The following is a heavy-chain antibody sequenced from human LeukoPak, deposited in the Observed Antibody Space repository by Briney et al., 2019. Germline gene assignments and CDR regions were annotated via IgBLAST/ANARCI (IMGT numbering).Heavy chain of an antibody. CDR2: IKQDGSEK. J-gene: IGHJ6*03. Sequence: GGSLRLSCAASGFTFSSYWMSWVRQAPGKGLEWVANIKQDGSEKYYVDSVKGRFTISRDNAKNSLYLQMNSLRAEDTAVYYCARDYYYFWSSTPFTAMDVWCKVTTVTVSS. CDR1: GFTFSSYW. V-gene: IGHV3-7*01. CDR3: ARDYYYFWSSTPFTAMDV. D-gene: IGHD3-3*01.